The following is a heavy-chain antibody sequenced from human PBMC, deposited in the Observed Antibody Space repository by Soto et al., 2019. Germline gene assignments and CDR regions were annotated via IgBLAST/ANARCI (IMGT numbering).Heavy chain of an antibody. CDR3: ARVAIPLGGDHWFDP. Sequence: ASVKVSCKASGYTFTGYYMHWVRQAPGQGLEWMGWINPNSGGTNYAQKFQGWVTMTRDTSISTAYMELSRLRSDDTAVYYCARVAIPLGGDHWFDPWGQGTLVTVSS. V-gene: IGHV1-2*04. CDR1: GYTFTGYY. CDR2: INPNSGGT. D-gene: IGHD2-21*01. J-gene: IGHJ5*02.